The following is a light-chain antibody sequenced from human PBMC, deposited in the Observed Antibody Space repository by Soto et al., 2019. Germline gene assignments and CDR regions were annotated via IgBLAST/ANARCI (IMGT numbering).Light chain of an antibody. V-gene: IGKV1-5*03. J-gene: IGKJ1*01. Sequence: DIQMIQSPSTLSASVGDRITITCRASQSISSWLAWYQQKPGKAPKLLIYKASSFESGVPSRFSGSGSGTEFTLTISSLQTDDFATYYCQQYNSYSWTFGQGTKVEIK. CDR2: KAS. CDR1: QSISSW. CDR3: QQYNSYSWT.